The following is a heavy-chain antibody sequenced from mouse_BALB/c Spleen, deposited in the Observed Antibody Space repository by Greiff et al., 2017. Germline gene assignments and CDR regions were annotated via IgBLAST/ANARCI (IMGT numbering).Heavy chain of an antibody. V-gene: IGHV1-80*01. J-gene: IGHJ2*01. CDR2: IYPGDGDT. CDR1: GYAFSSYW. CDR3: ARKVITTPYYFDY. Sequence: QVQLQQSGAELVRPGSSVKISCKASGYAFSSYWMNWVKQRPGQGLEWIGQIYPGDGDTNYNGKFKGKATLTADKSSSTAYMQLSSLTSEDSAVYFCARKVITTPYYFDYWGQGTTLTVSS. D-gene: IGHD1-1*01.